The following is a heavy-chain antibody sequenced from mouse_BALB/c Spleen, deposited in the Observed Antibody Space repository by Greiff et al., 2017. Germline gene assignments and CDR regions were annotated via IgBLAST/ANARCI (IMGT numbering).Heavy chain of an antibody. CDR1: GFTFSSYG. J-gene: IGHJ4*01. CDR2: ISSGGSYT. V-gene: IGHV5-6*02. D-gene: IGHD1-1*01. CDR3: ARRGTTVVALYYYAMDY. Sequence: EVKVVESGGDLVKPGGSLKLSCAASGFTFSSYGMSWVRQTPDKRLEWVATISSGGSYTYYPDSVKGRFTISRDNAKNTLYLQMSSLKSEDTAMYYCARRGTTVVALYYYAMDYWGQGTSVTVSS.